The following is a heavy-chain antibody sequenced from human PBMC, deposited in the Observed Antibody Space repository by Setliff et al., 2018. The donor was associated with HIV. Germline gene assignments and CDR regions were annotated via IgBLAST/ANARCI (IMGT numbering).Heavy chain of an antibody. D-gene: IGHD3-10*01. CDR3: ARGKGVGGVVITGGLDV. CDR1: GYSFTGYY. Sequence: ASVKVSCKASGYSFTGYYMHWVRQAPGQGLEWMGRINPNSGGTNYAQKFQGRVTMTRDTSISTAYMELSRLRSDDTAVYYCARGKGVGGVVITGGLDVWGEGTTVTVSS. CDR2: INPNSGGT. J-gene: IGHJ6*04. V-gene: IGHV1-2*06.